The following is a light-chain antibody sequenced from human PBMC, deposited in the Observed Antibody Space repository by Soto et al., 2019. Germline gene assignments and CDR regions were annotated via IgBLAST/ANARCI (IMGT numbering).Light chain of an antibody. V-gene: IGLV1-47*01. Sequence: QSVLTQPPSASGTPGQRVTISCSGSSSNIGSNYVYWYQQLPGTAPKLLIYRNNQRPSGVPDRFSGSKSGISASLAISGLRSEDEADYYCAAWDDSLSGLVVFGGGTKVTVL. CDR1: SSNIGSNY. J-gene: IGLJ2*01. CDR2: RNN. CDR3: AAWDDSLSGLVV.